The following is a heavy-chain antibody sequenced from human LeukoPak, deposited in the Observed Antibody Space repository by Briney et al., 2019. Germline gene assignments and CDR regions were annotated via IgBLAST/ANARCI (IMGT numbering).Heavy chain of an antibody. Sequence: SETLSLTCSVSGGSISSGGYYWAWIRQPPGKGLEWIATVYCTGSTYYNPSLTSRVTIYVDTSKNQFSLKLSSVTAADMAVYYCARRGDYEFDNWGQGTRVTVSS. J-gene: IGHJ4*02. CDR3: ARRGDYEFDN. V-gene: IGHV4-39*01. CDR2: VYCTGST. CDR1: GGSISSGGYY. D-gene: IGHD4-17*01.